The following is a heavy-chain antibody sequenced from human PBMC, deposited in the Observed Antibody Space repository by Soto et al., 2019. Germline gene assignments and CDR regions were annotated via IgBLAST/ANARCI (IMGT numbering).Heavy chain of an antibody. D-gene: IGHD3-10*01. CDR1: GGAISIHY. CDR3: AREGREPSDMDN. V-gene: IGHV4-59*11. Sequence: KASETLSLTCTVSGGAISIHYWSLVRQAPGKGLEWIGHIYYRGSTSYNPSLRSRSTISVDTSNNQFSLKLKSVPTEDKDVYYWAREGREPSDMDNWCQGAEVNASS. CDR2: IYYRGST. J-gene: IGHJ4*03.